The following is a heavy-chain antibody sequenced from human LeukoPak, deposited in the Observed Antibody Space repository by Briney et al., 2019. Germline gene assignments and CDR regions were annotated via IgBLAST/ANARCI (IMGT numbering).Heavy chain of an antibody. D-gene: IGHD3-3*01. V-gene: IGHV4-59*01. Sequence: SETLSLTCTVSGGSIRSYYWSWIRQPPGKGLGWIGYIYFSGSTSYNPSLKSRVTISVDRSKNQFSLKLSSVAAADTAVYYCARSYDTNFDYWGQGTLVTVSS. CDR2: IYFSGST. CDR1: GGSIRSYY. J-gene: IGHJ4*02. CDR3: ARSYDTNFDY.